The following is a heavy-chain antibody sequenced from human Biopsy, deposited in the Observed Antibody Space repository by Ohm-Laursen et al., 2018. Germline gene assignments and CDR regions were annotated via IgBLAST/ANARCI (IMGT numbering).Heavy chain of an antibody. CDR1: GATFSDYY. D-gene: IGHD1-26*01. CDR2: INQSGET. Sequence: TLSLTCTVYGATFSDYYWSWIRQPPGKGLEWIGQINQSGETKYNPSLQSRVTISAEGSKNQFSLELSSVTAADTAAYYCARVGAGAPSIDYFDYWGQGALVTVSS. V-gene: IGHV4-34*01. J-gene: IGHJ4*02. CDR3: ARVGAGAPSIDYFDY.